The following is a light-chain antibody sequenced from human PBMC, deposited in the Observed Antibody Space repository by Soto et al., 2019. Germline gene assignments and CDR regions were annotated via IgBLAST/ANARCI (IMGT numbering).Light chain of an antibody. J-gene: IGKJ1*01. V-gene: IGKV1-17*01. CDR1: QGIRND. Sequence: DIKMDRSPSSLSASVRARVSITCLASQGIRNDLGWYQQKPGKAPKRLIYAASSLQSGVPSRFSGSGSGTEFTLTISSLQPEDFAAYYCLQHNSYSCTFGQGTKVDIK. CDR2: AAS. CDR3: LQHNSYSCT.